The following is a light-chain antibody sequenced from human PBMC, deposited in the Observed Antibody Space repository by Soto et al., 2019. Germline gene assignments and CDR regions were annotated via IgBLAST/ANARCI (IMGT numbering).Light chain of an antibody. CDR2: KAS. V-gene: IGKV1-5*03. CDR1: QSISSW. J-gene: IGKJ1*01. Sequence: DIQMTQSPSTLSASVGDRVTITCRASQSISSWLAWYQQKPGKAPKLLIYKASSLESGVQSRFSGSGSGTEFTLTIRSLQPDDFATYYCKQYNSYSGTVGQGTKVDIK. CDR3: KQYNSYSGT.